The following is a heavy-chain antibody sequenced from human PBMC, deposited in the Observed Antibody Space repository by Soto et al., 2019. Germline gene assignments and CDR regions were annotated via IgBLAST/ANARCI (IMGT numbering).Heavy chain of an antibody. Sequence: ASVKVSCKDSGYSFTNNDVSWVRQATGQGIEWMGWMNPGSGDTGYAQKFQGRVTMTRDISIATAYMELSSLRSDDTAIYYCSRMAXFGSLNWFDPWGQGSXXTV. V-gene: IGHV1-8*01. CDR1: GYSFTNND. J-gene: IGHJ5*02. D-gene: IGHD3-10*01. CDR2: MNPGSGDT. CDR3: SRMAXFGSLNWFDP.